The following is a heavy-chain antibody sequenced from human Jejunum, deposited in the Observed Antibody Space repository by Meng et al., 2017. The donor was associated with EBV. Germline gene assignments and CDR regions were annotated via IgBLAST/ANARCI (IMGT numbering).Heavy chain of an antibody. CDR3: ARDRGTAREFDI. CDR2: VFNRGSS. J-gene: IGHJ4*02. V-gene: IGHV4-59*01. Sequence: VHLKGSGPGLVKPSETLSLTCPVSGASISDYNWSWIRQSPGKGLEWIGFVFNRGSSNYNPSLRSRVAMSLDTSRNKFSLKLNSVTAADTAVYYCARDRGTAREFDIWGQGTLVTVSS. CDR1: GASISDYN. D-gene: IGHD3-10*01.